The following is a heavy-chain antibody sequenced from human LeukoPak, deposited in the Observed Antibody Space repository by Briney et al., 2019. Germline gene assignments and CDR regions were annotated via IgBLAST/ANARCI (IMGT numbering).Heavy chain of an antibody. J-gene: IGHJ4*02. CDR1: GFTFSSYG. D-gene: IGHD1-26*01. V-gene: IGHV3-23*01. Sequence: GGSLRLSCAASGFTFSSYGMHWVRQAPGKGLEWVSAISGSGGSTYYADSVKGRFTISRDNSKNTLYLQMNSLRAEDTAVYYCAKDRRSEGVDYWGQGTLVTVSS. CDR3: AKDRRSEGVDY. CDR2: ISGSGGST.